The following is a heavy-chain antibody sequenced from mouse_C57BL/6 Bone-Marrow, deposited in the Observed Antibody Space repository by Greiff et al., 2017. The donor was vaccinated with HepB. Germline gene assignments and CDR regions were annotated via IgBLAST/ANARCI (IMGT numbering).Heavy chain of an antibody. CDR3: ASYYGSSFWFAY. V-gene: IGHV2-9-1*01. J-gene: IGHJ3*01. D-gene: IGHD1-1*01. CDR1: GFSLTSYA. CDR2: IWTGGGT. Sequence: VKLVESGPGLVAPSQSLSITCTVSGFSLTSYAISWVRQPPGKGLEWLGVIWTGGGTNYNSALKSRLSISKDNSKSQVFLKLNSLQTDDTASYYCASYYGSSFWFAYWGQGTLVTVSA.